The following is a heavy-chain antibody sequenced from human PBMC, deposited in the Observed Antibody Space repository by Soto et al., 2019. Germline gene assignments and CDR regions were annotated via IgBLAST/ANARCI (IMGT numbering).Heavy chain of an antibody. CDR3: AKDLEVVGANRWGYDS. CDR2: IQYDGSKK. Sequence: GGSRRRSWEASGFTFRNYVMHWVGQTPVKGLEWVAGIQYDGSKKYYAESVKGRFTISRDNSKNTSYLEIDSLRAEDTAVYYCAKDLEVVGANRWGYDSWGQGTLVTVSS. CDR1: GFTFRNYV. V-gene: IGHV3-30*02. D-gene: IGHD1-26*01. J-gene: IGHJ5*01.